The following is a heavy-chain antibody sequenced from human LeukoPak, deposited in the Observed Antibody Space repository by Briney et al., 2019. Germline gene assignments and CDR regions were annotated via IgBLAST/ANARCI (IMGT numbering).Heavy chain of an antibody. J-gene: IGHJ6*03. Sequence: PSETLSLTCTVSGGSISSSSYYWGWNRQPPGNGLEWIGTIYYSGHTYYNPSLKSRVTISVDTSKNQFSLKLSSVTAADTAVYYCARHRRDHDFWSGSNPTHYYYYMDVWGRGTTVTVSS. CDR2: IYYSGHT. CDR1: GGSISSSSYY. D-gene: IGHD3-3*01. V-gene: IGHV4-39*01. CDR3: ARHRRDHDFWSGSNPTHYYYYMDV.